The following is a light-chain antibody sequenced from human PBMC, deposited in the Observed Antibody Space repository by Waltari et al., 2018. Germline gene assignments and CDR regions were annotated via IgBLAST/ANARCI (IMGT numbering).Light chain of an antibody. CDR1: QSVAKY. CDR2: GTS. J-gene: IGKJ4*01. CDR3: QRYSDSPPT. V-gene: IGKV3-11*01. Sequence: VILTQSPATLSLSPGERATLSCRASQSVAKYLAWYQQKPGQAHRLLIYGTSNMPTGIPDRFSGTWSGTDFTLIISSLEPEDFAFYYCQRYSDSPPTFGGGTKVEIK.